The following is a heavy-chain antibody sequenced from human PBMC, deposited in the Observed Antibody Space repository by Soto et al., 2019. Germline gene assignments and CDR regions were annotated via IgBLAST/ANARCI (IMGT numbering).Heavy chain of an antibody. CDR2: ISSSSSTI. V-gene: IGHV3-48*02. CDR3: ARDLRAYYDTSGYSHARAHFDH. D-gene: IGHD3-22*01. J-gene: IGHJ4*01. Sequence: KNVFRHLLEKKMEWVSYISSSSSTIYYADSVKGRFTISRDNAKNSLYLQMNSLRDEDTAVYYCARDLRAYYDTSGYSHARAHFDHWG.